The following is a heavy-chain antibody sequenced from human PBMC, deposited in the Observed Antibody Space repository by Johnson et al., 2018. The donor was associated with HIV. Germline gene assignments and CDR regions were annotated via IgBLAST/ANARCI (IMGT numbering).Heavy chain of an antibody. V-gene: IGHV3-9*01. D-gene: IGHD4-23*01. J-gene: IGHJ3*02. Sequence: VQLVESGGGLVQPGGSLRLSCVGSGIAFSTNWMHWVRQAPGKGLEWVSGISWTSGSIGYAASVKGRFTISSDNAKNSLSLQMNSLRAEDTALYYCASQRWKQGDAFDIWGQGTMVTVSS. CDR2: ISWTSGSI. CDR3: ASQRWKQGDAFDI. CDR1: GIAFSTNW.